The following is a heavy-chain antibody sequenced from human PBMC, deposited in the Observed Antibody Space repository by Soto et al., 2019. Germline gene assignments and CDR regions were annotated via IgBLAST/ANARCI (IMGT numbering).Heavy chain of an antibody. V-gene: IGHV4-39*01. CDR3: ARYRYDSSGYYPIDY. J-gene: IGHJ4*02. D-gene: IGHD3-22*01. CDR2: IYYSGST. CDR1: GGSISSSSYY. Sequence: QLQLQESGPGLVKPSETLSLTCTVSGGSISSSSYYWGWIRQPPGQGLEWIGSIYYSGSTYYNPSLKSRVTISVDTSKNQFSLKLSSVTAADTAVYYCARYRYDSSGYYPIDYWGQGTLVTVSS.